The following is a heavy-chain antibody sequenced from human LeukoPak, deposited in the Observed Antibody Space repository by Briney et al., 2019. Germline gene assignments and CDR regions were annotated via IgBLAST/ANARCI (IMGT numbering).Heavy chain of an antibody. CDR3: ARDYNNWYFDL. V-gene: IGHV4-4*07. Sequence: PSETLFLTCDVSGDSISSYYWSWIRQPAGKGLEWLGRIYPSGSANYNPSLKSRGTMSVDTSKNQFSLRLSSVTAADTAGYFCARDYNNWYFDLWGRGTLVTVSS. J-gene: IGHJ2*01. CDR2: IYPSGSA. CDR1: GDSISSYY. D-gene: IGHD5-24*01.